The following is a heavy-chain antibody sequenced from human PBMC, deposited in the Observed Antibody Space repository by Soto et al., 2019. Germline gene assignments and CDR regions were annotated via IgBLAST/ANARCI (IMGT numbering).Heavy chain of an antibody. CDR3: ARVERGTATTVVDAFDI. J-gene: IGHJ3*02. CDR1: GGFVSSGSYY. CDR2: MSHSGGT. D-gene: IGHD1-1*01. Sequence: QVQLQQWGAGLLKPSETLSLTCAVYGGFVSSGSYYWSWIRQPPGKGLEWIGEMSHSGGTHFNTALKRAVTISVDLSKNQFSLKMSSVTAADAALYYCARVERGTATTVVDAFDIWGPGTMVTVSS. V-gene: IGHV4-34*01.